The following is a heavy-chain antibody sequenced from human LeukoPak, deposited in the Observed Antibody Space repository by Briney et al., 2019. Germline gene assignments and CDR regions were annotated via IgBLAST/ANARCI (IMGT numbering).Heavy chain of an antibody. CDR1: GYSFTTYW. Sequence: GESLKISCKSSGYSFTTYWITWVRQMPGKGLEWMGTIDPSDSYTNYSPSFQGHVTISADKSISTAYLQWSSLKASDTAMYYCARHLRQTGWFDPWGQGTLVTVSS. V-gene: IGHV5-10-1*01. CDR3: ARHLRQTGWFDP. CDR2: IDPSDSYT. J-gene: IGHJ5*02.